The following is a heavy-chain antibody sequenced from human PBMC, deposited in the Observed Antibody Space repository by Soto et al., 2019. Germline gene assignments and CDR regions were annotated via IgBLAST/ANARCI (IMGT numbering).Heavy chain of an antibody. J-gene: IGHJ4*02. CDR3: AGGDCSGGSCYSGY. Sequence: AGGSLRLSCAASGFTFSSYAMSWVRQAPGKGLEWVSAISGSGGSTYYADSVKGRFTISRDNSKNTLYLQMNSLRAEDTAVYYCAGGDCSGGSCYSGYWGQGTLVTVSS. CDR1: GFTFSSYA. D-gene: IGHD2-15*01. CDR2: ISGSGGST. V-gene: IGHV3-23*01.